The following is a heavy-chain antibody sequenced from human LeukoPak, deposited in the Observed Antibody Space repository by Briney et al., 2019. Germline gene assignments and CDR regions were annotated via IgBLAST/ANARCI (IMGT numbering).Heavy chain of an antibody. J-gene: IGHJ3*02. V-gene: IGHV4-59*08. Sequence: SETLPLTCTVSGGSISSYYWSWIRQPPGKGLEWIGYIYYSGSTNYNPSLKSRVTISVDTSKNQFSLKLSSVTAADTAVYYCARHAPGSSREAAAFDIWGQGTMVTVSS. D-gene: IGHD6-13*01. CDR3: ARHAPGSSREAAAFDI. CDR2: IYYSGST. CDR1: GGSISSYY.